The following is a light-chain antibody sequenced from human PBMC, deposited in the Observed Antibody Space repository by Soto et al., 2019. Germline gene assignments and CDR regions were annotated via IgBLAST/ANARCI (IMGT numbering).Light chain of an antibody. CDR1: QSLTSSY. CDR2: GAF. Sequence: EIVLTQSRCTLSLSPGERATLSCRASQSLTSSYLAWYQQKPGQAPRLLIYGAFSRATGIPDRFSGSGSGTDFTLTISRLEPEDFAVYYCQQYGSLITFGQGTRLEIK. CDR3: QQYGSLIT. J-gene: IGKJ5*01. V-gene: IGKV3-20*01.